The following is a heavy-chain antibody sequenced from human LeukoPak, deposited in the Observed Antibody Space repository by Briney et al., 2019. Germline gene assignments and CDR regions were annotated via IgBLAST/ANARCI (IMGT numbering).Heavy chain of an antibody. CDR3: ARNEKWGRDY. V-gene: IGHV3-7*03. D-gene: IGHD1-26*01. CDR2: IVQDGSQK. CDR1: GFTFSSRW. Sequence: GGSLRLSCVASGFTFSSRWMSWVRQAPGKGLEWVANIVQDGSQKYYVDSVKGRFTISRDNGKNSLYLQMNSLRAEDTAVYYCARNEKWGRDYWGQGTLVTVSS. J-gene: IGHJ4*02.